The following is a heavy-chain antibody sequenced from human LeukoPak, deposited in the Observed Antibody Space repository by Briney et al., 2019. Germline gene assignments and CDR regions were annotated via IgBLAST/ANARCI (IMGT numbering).Heavy chain of an antibody. Sequence: PGGSLRLSCAGSGFTFSSYAMNWVRQGPGKGLEWVAGICGSGTSAYYADSVRGRFTISRDNSRATVYLEMNRLRAEDTATYYCAKDVRGDYDYYNMDVWGQGTTVTVSS. CDR2: ICGSGTSA. CDR1: GFTFSSYA. V-gene: IGHV3-23*01. CDR3: AKDVRGDYDYYNMDV. D-gene: IGHD3-16*01. J-gene: IGHJ6*02.